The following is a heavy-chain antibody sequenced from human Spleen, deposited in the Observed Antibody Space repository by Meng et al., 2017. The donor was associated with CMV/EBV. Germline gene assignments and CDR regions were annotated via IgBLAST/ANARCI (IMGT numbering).Heavy chain of an antibody. CDR3: ARGPRVELPPAPYKNWFDP. V-gene: IGHV4-34*01. D-gene: IGHD2-2*01. Sequence: QVHRHQWGAGRLKPSEPLSPTCAAYGGSFSGYYWSCIRQSPGKGLEWIGEINHGGSNKYNPSLKSRVTISEDTSTNQFSLKLSSVTAADTAVYYCARGPRVELPPAPYKNWFDPWGQGTLVTVSS. CDR1: GGSFSGYY. J-gene: IGHJ5*02. CDR2: INHGGSN.